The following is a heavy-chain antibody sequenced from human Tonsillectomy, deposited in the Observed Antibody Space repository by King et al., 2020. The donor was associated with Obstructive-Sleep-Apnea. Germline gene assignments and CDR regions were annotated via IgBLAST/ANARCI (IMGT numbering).Heavy chain of an antibody. J-gene: IGHJ4*02. V-gene: IGHV3-23*04. D-gene: IGHD4-17*01. CDR1: GFTFNNYA. CDR2: ISGSGGST. Sequence: VQLVESGGGLVQPGGSLRLSCAASGFTFNNYAMRWVRQTPGKGLEWVSAISGSGGSTYYTDSVKGRFTISIDNSKHTLYLQMNSLRAEDTAVYYCAKDARGDDGDYFDYWGQGTLVTVSS. CDR3: AKDARGDDGDYFDY.